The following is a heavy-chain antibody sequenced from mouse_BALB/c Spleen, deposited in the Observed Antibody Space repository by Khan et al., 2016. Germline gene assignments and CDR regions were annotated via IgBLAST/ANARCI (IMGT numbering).Heavy chain of an antibody. V-gene: IGHV1S126*01. Sequence: VQLQESGAELVKPGASVKISCKASGYTFTSYWMKWVKQRPGQGLEWIGEIAPSDSYTTNNQKFKDKATLTVDKYSSTACIHLSSLTSEDSAVYYCPGGGRPFDYWGPGTTRTVSS. CDR2: IAPSDSYT. CDR1: GYTFTSYW. J-gene: IGHJ2*01. CDR3: PGGGRPFDY.